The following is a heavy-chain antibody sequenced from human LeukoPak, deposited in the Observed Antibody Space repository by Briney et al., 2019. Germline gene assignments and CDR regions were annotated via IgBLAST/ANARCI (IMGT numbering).Heavy chain of an antibody. Sequence: ASVKVSCKASGYIFADYYIHWVRQAPGQGLEWMGWINPNSGGTKYAQKFQGRVTMTRDTSINTAYMELSRLRSDDTAVYYCARDPYSSGWSTTDYWGQGTLVTVSS. V-gene: IGHV1-2*02. CDR2: INPNSGGT. CDR1: GYIFADYY. CDR3: ARDPYSSGWSTTDY. D-gene: IGHD6-19*01. J-gene: IGHJ4*02.